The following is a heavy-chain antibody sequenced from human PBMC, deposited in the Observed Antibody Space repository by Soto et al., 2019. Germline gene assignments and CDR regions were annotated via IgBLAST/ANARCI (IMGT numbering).Heavy chain of an antibody. D-gene: IGHD3-10*01. V-gene: IGHV3-66*01. CDR1: GFTVSTHY. J-gene: IGHJ6*02. CDR2: MFYGGST. CDR3: ATTGMGITLYYYYHGMDV. Sequence: EVQLVESGGGLVQPGGSLRLSCAASGFTVSTHYMTWVRQAPGKGLEWVSVMFYGGSTYYADSVKGRFTISRDDSENTLYLQMNSLRAEDTAVYYCATTGMGITLYYYYHGMDVWGQGTTVTVSS.